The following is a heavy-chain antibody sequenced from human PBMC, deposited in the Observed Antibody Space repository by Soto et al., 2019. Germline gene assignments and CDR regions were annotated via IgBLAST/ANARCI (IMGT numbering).Heavy chain of an antibody. CDR1: GFTFSSYA. Sequence: PGGSLRLSCAASGFTFSSYAMSWVRQAPGKGLEWVSAISGSGGSTYYADSVKGRFTISRDNSKNTLYLQMNSLRAEDTAVYYCAKGATMIVVVITTGGLLDYWGQGNLVTVSS. J-gene: IGHJ4*02. D-gene: IGHD3-22*01. V-gene: IGHV3-23*01. CDR3: AKGATMIVVVITTGGLLDY. CDR2: ISGSGGST.